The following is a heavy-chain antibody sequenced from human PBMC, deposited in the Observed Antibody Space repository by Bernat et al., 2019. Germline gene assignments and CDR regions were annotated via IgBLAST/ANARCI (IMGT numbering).Heavy chain of an antibody. V-gene: IGHV3-33*01. CDR3: ARGGSSGWYDAFDI. D-gene: IGHD6-13*01. CDR1: GFTFSSYG. J-gene: IGHJ3*02. Sequence: QVQLVESGGGVVQPGRSLRLSCAASGFTFSSYGMHWVRQAPGKGLEWVAVIWYDGSNKYYADSVKGRVTISRDNSKNTLYLQMNSLRAEDTAVYYCARGGSSGWYDAFDIWGQGTMVTVSS. CDR2: IWYDGSNK.